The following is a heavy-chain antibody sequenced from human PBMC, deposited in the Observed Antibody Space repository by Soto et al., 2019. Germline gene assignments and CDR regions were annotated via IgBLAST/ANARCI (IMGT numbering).Heavy chain of an antibody. J-gene: IGHJ6*03. CDR1: GYTFTSYG. D-gene: IGHD2-2*01. V-gene: IGHV1-18*01. Sequence: GASVKVSCKASGYTFTSYGISWVRQAPGQGLEWMGWISAYNGNTNYAQKLQGRVTMTTDTSTSTAYMELRSLRSDDTAVYYCAREGAKEDIVVVPAAMVGGYYYYYYMDVWGKGTTVTVSS. CDR2: ISAYNGNT. CDR3: AREGAKEDIVVVPAAMVGGYYYYYYMDV.